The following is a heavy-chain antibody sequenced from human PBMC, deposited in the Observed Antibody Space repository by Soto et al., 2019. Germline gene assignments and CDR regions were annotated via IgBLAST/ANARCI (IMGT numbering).Heavy chain of an antibody. V-gene: IGHV4-59*01. D-gene: IGHD3-22*01. CDR3: ARVIHYYDTSGSYAWYFDY. Sequence: SQPLPLPNTVSVGSISDYYWTWIRQPPAQALEWIGHIYYSGSTSYNPSLKSRVSISVNTSKKEFSLRLSSVNAADTAVYYCARVIHYYDTSGSYAWYFDYWGHGSLVTVSS. J-gene: IGHJ4*01. CDR1: VGSISDYY. CDR2: IYYSGST.